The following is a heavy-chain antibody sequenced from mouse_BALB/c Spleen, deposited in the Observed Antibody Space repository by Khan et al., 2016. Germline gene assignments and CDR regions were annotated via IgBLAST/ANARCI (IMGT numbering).Heavy chain of an antibody. V-gene: IGHV7-3*02. CDR3: ARDRGGYDDY. D-gene: IGHD2-2*01. Sequence: EVELVESGGGLVQPGGSLRLSCATSGFTFTDYYMSWVRQPPGKALEWLGFIRNKANGYTTEYSASVKGRFTISRDNSQSILYLQMNTLRAEDSVTSYCARDRGGYDDYWGQGTTLTVSS. CDR2: IRNKANGYTT. J-gene: IGHJ2*01. CDR1: GFTFTDYY.